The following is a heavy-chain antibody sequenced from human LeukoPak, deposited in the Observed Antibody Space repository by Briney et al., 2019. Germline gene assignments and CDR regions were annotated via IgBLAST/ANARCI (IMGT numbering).Heavy chain of an antibody. D-gene: IGHD1-26*01. V-gene: IGHV5-10-1*01. Sequence: GESLKISCKGSGYSFTSYWISWVRQMPGKGLEWMGLIDPSDSYTNYGPSFQGHVTISADKSITTAYLQWSSLKASDTAIYYCARHDSGSYSVFDSWGQGTLVTVSS. CDR1: GYSFTSYW. J-gene: IGHJ4*02. CDR3: ARHDSGSYSVFDS. CDR2: IDPSDSYT.